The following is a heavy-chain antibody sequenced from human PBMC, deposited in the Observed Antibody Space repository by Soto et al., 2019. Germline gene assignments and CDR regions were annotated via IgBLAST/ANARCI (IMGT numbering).Heavy chain of an antibody. CDR2: IKQDGSEK. D-gene: IGHD2-15*01. CDR3: ARAGLCGGGSCYDDY. CDR1: GFTFSSYW. Sequence: GGSLRLSCAASGFTFSSYWMSWVRQAPGKGLEWVANIKQDGSEKYYVDSVKGRFTICRDNAKDSLYLQMNSLRAEDTAVYYCARAGLCGGGSCYDDYWGQGTLVTVSS. V-gene: IGHV3-7*01. J-gene: IGHJ4*02.